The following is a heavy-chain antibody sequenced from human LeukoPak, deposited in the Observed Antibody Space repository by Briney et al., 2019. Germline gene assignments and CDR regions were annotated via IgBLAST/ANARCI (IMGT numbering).Heavy chain of an antibody. J-gene: IGHJ6*02. V-gene: IGHV4-39*01. CDR3: ARHPDFWSGYYGSYYYYGMDV. CDR1: GGSISSSSYY. Sequence: SETLSLTCTVSGGSISSSSYYWGWIRQPPGKGLEWIGSIYDGRGTYYSPSLKSRATISVDTSKNQFSLKLSSVTAADTAVYYCARHPDFWSGYYGSYYYYGMDVWGQGTTVTVSS. CDR2: IYDGRGT. D-gene: IGHD3-3*01.